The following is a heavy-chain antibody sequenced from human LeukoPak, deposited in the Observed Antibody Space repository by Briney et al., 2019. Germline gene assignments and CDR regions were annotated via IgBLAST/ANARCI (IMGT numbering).Heavy chain of an antibody. D-gene: IGHD3-10*01. CDR2: ISAYNGNT. V-gene: IGHV1-18*01. CDR3: AREGESYYYGSGSYTAFDY. Sequence: ASVKVSCKASGYTFTSYGISWVRQAPGQGLEWMGWISAYNGNTNYAQKLQGRVTMTTDTSTSTAYMGLRSLRSDDTAVYYCAREGESYYYGSGSYTAFDYWGQGTLVTVSS. J-gene: IGHJ4*02. CDR1: GYTFTSYG.